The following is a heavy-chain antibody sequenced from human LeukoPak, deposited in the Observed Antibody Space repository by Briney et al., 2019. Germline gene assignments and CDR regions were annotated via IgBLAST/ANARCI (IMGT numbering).Heavy chain of an antibody. V-gene: IGHV3-49*04. CDR1: GFTFSSYG. CDR3: TREAGQYYDFWRVSHFDY. D-gene: IGHD3-3*01. J-gene: IGHJ4*02. CDR2: IRSKAYGGTT. Sequence: GGSLRLSCAASGFTFSSYGMHWVRQAPGKGLEWVGFIRSKAYGGTTEYAASVKGRFTISRDDSKSIAYLQMNSLKTEDTAVYYCTREAGQYYDFWRVSHFDYWGQGTLVTVSS.